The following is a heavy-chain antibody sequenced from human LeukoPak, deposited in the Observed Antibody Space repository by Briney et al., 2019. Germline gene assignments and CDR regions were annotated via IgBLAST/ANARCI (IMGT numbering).Heavy chain of an antibody. D-gene: IGHD5-24*01. CDR3: ARAAMNLDGYNWWYFDY. CDR1: GYTFTGYY. J-gene: IGHJ4*02. V-gene: IGHV1-2*04. CDR2: INPNSGGT. Sequence: ASVKVSCKASGYTFTGYYMHWVRQAPGQGLEWMGWINPNSGGTNYAQKFQGWVTMTRDTSISTAYMELSKLRSDDTAVYYCARAAMNLDGYNWWYFDYWGQGTLVTVSS.